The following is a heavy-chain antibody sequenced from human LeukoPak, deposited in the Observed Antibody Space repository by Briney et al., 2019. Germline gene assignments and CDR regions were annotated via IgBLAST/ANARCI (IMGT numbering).Heavy chain of an antibody. CDR1: GFSFRRYS. CDR3: ARDQGTYTDYDVDY. J-gene: IGHJ4*02. Sequence: GGSLRLSCVASGFSFRRYSMNWVRQAPGKGLEWVAYISYSSSFIYYADSVKGRFIITRDNAENSLYLQMNSLRVEDTAVYYCARDQGTYTDYDVDYWGQGTLVTVSS. D-gene: IGHD4-17*01. V-gene: IGHV3-21*01. CDR2: ISYSSSFI.